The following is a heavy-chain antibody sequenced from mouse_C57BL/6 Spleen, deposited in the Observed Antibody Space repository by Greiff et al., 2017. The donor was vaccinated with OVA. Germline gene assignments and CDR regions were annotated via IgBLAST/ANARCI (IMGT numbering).Heavy chain of an antibody. V-gene: IGHV1-4*01. D-gene: IGHD4-1*01. CDR1: GYTFTSYT. CDR2: INPSSGYT. J-gene: IGHJ3*01. Sequence: VKLMESGAELARPGASVKMSCKASGYTFTSYTMHWVKQRPGQGLEWIGYINPSSGYTKYNQKFKDKATLTADKSSSTAYMQLSSLTSEDSAVYYCLTGRFAYWGQGTLVTVSA. CDR3: LTGRFAY.